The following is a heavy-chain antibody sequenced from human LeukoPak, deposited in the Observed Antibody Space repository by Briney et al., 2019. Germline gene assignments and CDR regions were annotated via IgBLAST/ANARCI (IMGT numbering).Heavy chain of an antibody. CDR2: IYYSGST. V-gene: IGHV4-31*03. CDR1: GGSLSSGGYY. Sequence: KSSETLSLTCTVSGGSLSSGGYYWSWIRQHPGKGLEWIGYIYYSGSTYYNPSLKTRVTISVDTSKNQFSLKLSSVTAADTAVYYCARDRAKGFFDYWGQGTLVTVSS. J-gene: IGHJ4*02. CDR3: ARDRAKGFFDY.